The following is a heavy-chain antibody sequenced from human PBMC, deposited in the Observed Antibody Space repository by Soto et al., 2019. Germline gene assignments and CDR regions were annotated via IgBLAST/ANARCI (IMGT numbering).Heavy chain of an antibody. V-gene: IGHV1-2*02. D-gene: IGHD5-12*01. J-gene: IGHJ4*02. CDR1: GNSFTGYY. Sequence: QVQMVQSGAEVKKPGASVKVSCKASGNSFTGYYVHWVRQAPGQGLEWMGWINPKSGGTNYAQKFQGRVTMTRDTSINTAYMELSSLRSDDTAVYFCARDGVVPTMDLGQGTLVTVSS. CDR2: INPKSGGT. CDR3: ARDGVVPTMD.